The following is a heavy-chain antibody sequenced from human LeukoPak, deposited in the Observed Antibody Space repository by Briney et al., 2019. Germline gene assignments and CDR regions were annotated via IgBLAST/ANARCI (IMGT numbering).Heavy chain of an antibody. CDR2: IYYSGST. CDR1: GGSISSYY. CDR3: ATYLFDYGDYFDY. Sequence: SETLSLTCTVSGGSISSYYWSWIRQPPGKGLEWIGYIYYSGSTNYNPSLKSRVTISVDTSKNQFSLKLSSVTAADTAVYYCATYLFDYGDYFDYWGQGTLVTVSS. V-gene: IGHV4-59*12. J-gene: IGHJ4*02. D-gene: IGHD4-17*01.